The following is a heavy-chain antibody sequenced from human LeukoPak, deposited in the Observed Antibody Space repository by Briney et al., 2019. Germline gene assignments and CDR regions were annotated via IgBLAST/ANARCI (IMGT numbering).Heavy chain of an antibody. V-gene: IGHV3-23*01. CDR3: AKGIYSSGWSYFDY. CDR1: GFTFSNYA. D-gene: IGHD6-19*01. J-gene: IGHJ4*01. Sequence: GGSLTLSCAASGFTFSNYAMGWVRQAPGKGLEWVSAISGSGGSTYYADSVKGRFTISRDNSKNTLYLQMNSLRAEDTAVYYCAKGIYSSGWSYFDYWGHGTLVTVSS. CDR2: ISGSGGST.